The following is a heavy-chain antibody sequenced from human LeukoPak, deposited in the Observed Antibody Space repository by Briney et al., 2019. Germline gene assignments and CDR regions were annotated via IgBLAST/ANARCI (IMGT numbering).Heavy chain of an antibody. V-gene: IGHV3-21*01. D-gene: IGHD6-13*01. J-gene: IGHJ4*02. Sequence: GGSLRLSCAASGFTLSNYYMNWVRQAPGKGLEWVSSISSSSSYIYYADSVKGRFTISRDNAKNSLYLQMNSLRAEDTAFYYCAKDSGYTSSWYFGDYWGQGTLVTVSS. CDR3: AKDSGYTSSWYFGDY. CDR2: ISSSSSYI. CDR1: GFTLSNYY.